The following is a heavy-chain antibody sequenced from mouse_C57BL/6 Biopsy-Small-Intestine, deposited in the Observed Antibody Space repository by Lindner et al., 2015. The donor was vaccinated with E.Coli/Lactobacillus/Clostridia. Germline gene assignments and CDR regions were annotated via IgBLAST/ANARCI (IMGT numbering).Heavy chain of an antibody. CDR3: TRVKSYYSRADY. D-gene: IGHD1-1*01. CDR2: INPSGGST. J-gene: IGHJ4*01. CDR1: GYTLTNYF. V-gene: IGHV1-53*01. Sequence: SVKVSCKASGYTLTNYFMHWVRQAPGQGLEWMGIINPSGGSTSYAQKFEGRVIMTSDTSTSTVYMELTSLKSEDTAVYYCTRVKSYYSRADYWGQGTLVTVSS.